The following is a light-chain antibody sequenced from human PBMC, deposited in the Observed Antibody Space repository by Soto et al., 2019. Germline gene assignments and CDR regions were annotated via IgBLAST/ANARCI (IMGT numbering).Light chain of an antibody. J-gene: IGKJ2*01. CDR2: GAS. Sequence: EIVLTQSPGTLSLSPGERATLSCRASQSVSXXXXAWYQQKPGQAPRLLIYGASSRATGIPDRFSGSGSGXXXXXXXXXXEPEDFAVXYXQXXGSSPTYTFGQGTKLEIK. CDR1: QSVSXXX. V-gene: IGKV3-20*01. CDR3: QXXGSSPTYT.